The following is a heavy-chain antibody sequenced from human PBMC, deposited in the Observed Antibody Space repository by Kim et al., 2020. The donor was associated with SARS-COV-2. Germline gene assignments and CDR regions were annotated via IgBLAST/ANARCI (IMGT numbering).Heavy chain of an antibody. CDR3: ARVRTRYFDLLAGQSRGDWFDP. D-gene: IGHD3-9*01. Sequence: SETLSLTCNVSGGFISSNSYYWGWLRQSPGKGLEWIGNINFRGSTYYNPSLKSRITIFVDTSKNHFSLNLTSVTATDTAVYYCARVRTRYFDLLAGQSRGDWFDPWGQGTLVTVSS. V-gene: IGHV4-39*02. J-gene: IGHJ5*02. CDR2: INFRGST. CDR1: GGFISSNSYY.